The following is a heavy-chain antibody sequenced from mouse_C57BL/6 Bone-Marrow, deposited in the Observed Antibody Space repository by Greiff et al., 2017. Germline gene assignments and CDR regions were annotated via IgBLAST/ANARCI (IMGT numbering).Heavy chain of an antibody. J-gene: IGHJ3*01. CDR2: INPNYGTT. V-gene: IGHV1-39*01. CDR1: GYSFTDYN. CDR3: ARWDGNFFAY. Sequence: EVQLQQSGPELVKPGASVKISCKASGYSFTDYNMNWVKQSNGKSLEWIGVINPNYGTTSYNQKFQGKATLTVDKSSSTAYMQLNSLTSEDSAFDYCARWDGNFFAYWGQGTLVTVSA. D-gene: IGHD2-1*01.